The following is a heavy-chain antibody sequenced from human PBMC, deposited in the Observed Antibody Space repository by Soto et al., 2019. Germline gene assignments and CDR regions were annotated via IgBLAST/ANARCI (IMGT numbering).Heavy chain of an antibody. V-gene: IGHV3-48*01. J-gene: IGHJ5*02. CDR3: AREWDGDGYNSGWFDP. CDR2: ISSSSRTI. D-gene: IGHD5-12*01. CDR1: VFTFSSYI. Sequence: GGSLRLSCAASVFTFSSYIMNWVRQAPGKGLEWVSYISSSSRTIYCADSVKGRFTISRDNAKNSLYLQMNSLRAEDTAVYYCAREWDGDGYNSGWFDPWGQGTLVTVSS.